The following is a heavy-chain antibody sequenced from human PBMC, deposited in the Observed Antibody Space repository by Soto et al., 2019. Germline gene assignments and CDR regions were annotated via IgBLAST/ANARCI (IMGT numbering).Heavy chain of an antibody. Sequence: PGESLKISCKGSGYSFTSYWIGWVRQMPGKGLEWMGIIYPGDSDTRYSPSFQGQVTISADKSISTAYLQWSSLKASDTAMYYCARQAVRDGSSSWNGQLDYYYYMDIRGKGTTVTVSS. J-gene: IGHJ6*03. CDR2: IYPGDSDT. D-gene: IGHD6-13*01. V-gene: IGHV5-51*01. CDR1: GYSFTSYW. CDR3: ARQAVRDGSSSWNGQLDYYYYMDI.